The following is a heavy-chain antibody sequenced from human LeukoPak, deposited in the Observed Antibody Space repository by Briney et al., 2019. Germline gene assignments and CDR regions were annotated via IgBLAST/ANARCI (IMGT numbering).Heavy chain of an antibody. CDR2: MNPNSGNT. CDR3: ARVRGITMVRGVTKSRYDP. V-gene: IGHV1-8*01. Sequence: ASVKVSCKASGYTFTSYDINWVRQAAGQGLEWMGWMNPNSGNTGYAQKFQGRVTMTRNTSISTAYMELSGLRSEDTAVYYCARVRGITMVRGVTKSRYDPWGQGTLVTVSS. CDR1: GYTFTSYD. J-gene: IGHJ5*02. D-gene: IGHD3-10*01.